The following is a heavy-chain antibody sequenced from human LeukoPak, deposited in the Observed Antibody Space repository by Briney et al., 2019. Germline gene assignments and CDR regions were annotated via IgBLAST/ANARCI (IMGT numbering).Heavy chain of an antibody. CDR1: GSSFTSYW. CDR3: ARWVSSSSCDY. D-gene: IGHD6-13*01. Sequence: GASLKISCQGSGSSFTSYWIGWVRQLPGKGLEWMGIIYPGDSDTRYSPSFQGQVTISADKSISTAYLQWSSLKASDTAMYYCARWVSSSSCDYWGQGTLVTVSS. CDR2: IYPGDSDT. J-gene: IGHJ4*02. V-gene: IGHV5-51*01.